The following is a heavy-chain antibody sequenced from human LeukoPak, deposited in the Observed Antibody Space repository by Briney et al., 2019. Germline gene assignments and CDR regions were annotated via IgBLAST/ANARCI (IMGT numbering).Heavy chain of an antibody. Sequence: ASVKVSCKASGYTFTSYDINWVRQATGQGLEWMGWMNPNSGNTGYAQKFQGRVTITRNTSISTAYMELSSLRSEDTAGYYCARSGSYYYDALDIWGQGSMVTVSS. D-gene: IGHD1-26*01. CDR1: GYTFTSYD. V-gene: IGHV1-8*03. J-gene: IGHJ3*02. CDR2: MNPNSGNT. CDR3: ARSGSYYYDALDI.